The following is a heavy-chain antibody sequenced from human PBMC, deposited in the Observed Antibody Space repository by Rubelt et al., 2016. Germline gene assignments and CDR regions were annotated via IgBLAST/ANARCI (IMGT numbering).Heavy chain of an antibody. Sequence: QLQESGPGLVKPSQTLSLTCTVSGGSISSGGYYWSWIRQHPGKGLEWIGYIHDSGNPYYNPSLNSRVTISVDTAKNQVSLKLCSVTAADTAVYYCARDRHSYGDDYWGQGTLVTVSS. V-gene: IGHV4-31*03. J-gene: IGHJ4*02. CDR3: ARDRHSYGDDY. CDR2: IHDSGNP. D-gene: IGHD5-18*01. CDR1: GGSISSGGYY.